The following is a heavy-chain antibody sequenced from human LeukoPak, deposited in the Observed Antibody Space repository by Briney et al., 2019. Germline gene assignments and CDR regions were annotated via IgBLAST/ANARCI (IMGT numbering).Heavy chain of an antibody. Sequence: GGSLRLSCAASGFTFNSYAMYWVRQAPGKGLEWVSAISGSGGSTYYADSVKGRFTISRDNSKNTLYLQMNSLRAEDTAVYYCARSLRYSYGYYFDYWGQGTLVTVSS. V-gene: IGHV3-23*01. CDR3: ARSLRYSYGYYFDY. CDR1: GFTFNSYA. CDR2: ISGSGGST. D-gene: IGHD5-18*01. J-gene: IGHJ4*02.